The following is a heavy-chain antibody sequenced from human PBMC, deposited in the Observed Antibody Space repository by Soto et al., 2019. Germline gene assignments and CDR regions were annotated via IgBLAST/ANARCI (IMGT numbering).Heavy chain of an antibody. J-gene: IGHJ6*02. CDR2: INSDGSST. CDR3: AKSLRYPSTYGMDV. Sequence: EVQLLESGGGLVQPGGSLRLSCAASGFTFSSYAMSWVRQAPGKGLEWVSRINSDGSSTSYADSVKGRFTISRDNAKNTLYLQMNSLRAEDTAVYYCAKSLRYPSTYGMDVWGQGTTVTVSS. V-gene: IGHV3-74*02. CDR1: GFTFSSYA. D-gene: IGHD2-15*01.